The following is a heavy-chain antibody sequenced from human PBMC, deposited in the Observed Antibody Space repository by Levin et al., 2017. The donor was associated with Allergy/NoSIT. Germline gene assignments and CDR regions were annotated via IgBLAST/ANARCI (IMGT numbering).Heavy chain of an antibody. CDR1: GFTFSSYA. Sequence: GGSLRLSCAASGFTFSSYAMHWVRQAPGKGLEWVAVISYDGSNKYYADSVKGRFTISRDNSKNTLYLQMNSLRAEDTAVYYCARDSSYGSYYFDYWGQGTLVTVSS. D-gene: IGHD5-18*01. CDR2: ISYDGSNK. CDR3: ARDSSYGSYYFDY. J-gene: IGHJ4*02. V-gene: IGHV3-30-3*01.